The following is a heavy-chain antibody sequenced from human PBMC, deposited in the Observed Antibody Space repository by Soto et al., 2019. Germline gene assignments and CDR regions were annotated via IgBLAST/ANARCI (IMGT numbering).Heavy chain of an antibody. CDR3: ARGPYYDFWSGYYKVYYYYMDV. V-gene: IGHV2-26*01. Sequence: QVTLKESGPVLVKPTETLTLTCTVSGFSLSNARMGVSWIRQPPGKALEWLAHIFSNDEKSYSTSLKSRLTICKDTSKSQVGLTMTNMDPVDTATYYCARGPYYDFWSGYYKVYYYYMDVWGKGTTVTVSS. J-gene: IGHJ6*03. CDR2: IFSNDEK. CDR1: GFSLSNARMG. D-gene: IGHD3-3*01.